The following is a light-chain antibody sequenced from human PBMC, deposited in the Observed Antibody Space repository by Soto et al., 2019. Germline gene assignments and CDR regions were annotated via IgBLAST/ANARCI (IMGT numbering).Light chain of an antibody. CDR1: QSISSW. CDR3: QQYQSSWT. V-gene: IGKV1-5*01. CDR2: DAS. Sequence: DIQMTQSPSTLSASVGDRVIITCRASQSISSWLAWYQQKPGKVPNLLIYDASNLESGVPSRFSGSGSGTEFTLTISSLQPDDCATYYCQQYQSSWTFGQGTKVEIQ. J-gene: IGKJ1*01.